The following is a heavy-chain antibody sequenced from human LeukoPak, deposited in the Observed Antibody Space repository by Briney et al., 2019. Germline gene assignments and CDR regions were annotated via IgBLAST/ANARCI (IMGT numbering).Heavy chain of an antibody. D-gene: IGHD5-24*01. CDR1: GFTFSSNW. J-gene: IGHJ4*02. V-gene: IGHV3-7*01. CDR3: ARDAQRSFDY. CDR2: IKPDGSEK. Sequence: GGSLRLSCAASGFTFSSNWMSWVRQAPGKGLEWVANIKPDGSEKYYVDSVKGRFTISRDNAKNSLYLQMNSLRAEDTAVYYCARDAQRSFDYWGQGTLVTVSS.